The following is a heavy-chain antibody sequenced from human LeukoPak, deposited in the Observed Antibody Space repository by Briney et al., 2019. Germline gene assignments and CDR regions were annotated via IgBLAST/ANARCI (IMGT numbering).Heavy chain of an antibody. CDR1: GGSFSTYY. V-gene: IGHV4-59*01. J-gene: IGHJ4*02. D-gene: IGHD4-23*01. Sequence: PSETLSLTCTVSGGSFSTYYWSWIRQPPGKGLEWIGYIYYSGSIDYNPSLKSRVTMSLDTSKNQFSLNLSSVTAADTAAYYCARGSRNSVDYWGQGTLVTVSS. CDR2: IYYSGSI. CDR3: ARGSRNSVDY.